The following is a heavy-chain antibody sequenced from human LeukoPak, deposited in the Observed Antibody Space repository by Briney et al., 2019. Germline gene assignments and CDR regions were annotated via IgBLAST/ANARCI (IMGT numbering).Heavy chain of an antibody. CDR3: TSWGDTTAEYFQR. Sequence: GGSLRLSFVVSGFTFNRCWMNWVRQAPGKGLEWVAHINPDGRDTYYVDSVKGRFTISRDNAQNSMYLQMNSLRVEDTAVYYCTSWGDTTAEYFQRWGQGTLVTVSS. CDR2: INPDGRDT. CDR1: GFTFNRCW. V-gene: IGHV3-7*01. D-gene: IGHD2-21*02. J-gene: IGHJ1*01.